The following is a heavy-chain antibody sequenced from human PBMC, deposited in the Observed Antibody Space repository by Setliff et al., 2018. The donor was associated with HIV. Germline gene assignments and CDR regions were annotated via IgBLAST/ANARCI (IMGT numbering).Heavy chain of an antibody. D-gene: IGHD3-10*01. J-gene: IGHJ5*02. V-gene: IGHV4-34*01. CDR1: GGSFSGYY. CDR3: ARVGRDYYGSNWFDP. Sequence: PSETLSLTCAVYGGSFSGYYWSWIRQPPGKGLEWIGEINHSGSTNYNPSLKSRVTISVDTSKNQFSLKLSSVTAADTAVYYCARVGRDYYGSNWFDPWGQGTLVTVSS. CDR2: INHSGST.